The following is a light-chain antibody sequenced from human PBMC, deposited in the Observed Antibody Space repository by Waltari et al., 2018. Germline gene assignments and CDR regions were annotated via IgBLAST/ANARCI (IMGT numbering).Light chain of an antibody. V-gene: IGKV4-1*01. CDR3: QQFYSVPVT. CDR2: LAS. Sequence: EIVMTQSPDSLAVSLGERATINCKSSQSLLSSATHKDHLAWYQQKPGQPPKLLIYLASTRKSGVPDRFSGSGSGTDFTLTISNLQAEDVAVYYCQQFYSVPVTFGQGTRLEIK. CDR1: QSLLSSATHKDH. J-gene: IGKJ5*01.